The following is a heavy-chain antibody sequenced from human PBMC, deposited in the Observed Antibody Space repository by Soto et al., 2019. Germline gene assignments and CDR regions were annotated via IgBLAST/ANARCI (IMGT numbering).Heavy chain of an antibody. V-gene: IGHV1-18*01. CDR3: ASSLLVGYGREGESD. Sequence: QVQLVQSGAEVKKPGASVKVSCKASGYTFTSYGISWVRQAPGQGLEWMGWISAYNGNTNYAQKIQGRVTMTTDTSTRTAYMELRSLRSDDTAVYDCASSLLVGYGREGESDWGQGTLVTVSS. CDR2: ISAYNGNT. J-gene: IGHJ4*02. CDR1: GYTFTSYG. D-gene: IGHD5-18*01.